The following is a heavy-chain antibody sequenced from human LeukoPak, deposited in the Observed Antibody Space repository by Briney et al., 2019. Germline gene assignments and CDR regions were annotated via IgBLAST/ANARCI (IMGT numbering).Heavy chain of an antibody. J-gene: IGHJ4*02. V-gene: IGHV3-9*03. CDR1: GFTFDDYA. CDR2: ITWNSGIM. Sequence: GGSLRLPCAASGFTFDDYAMHWVRQVPGKGLEWVSGITWNSGIMAYADSVKGRFTISRDTATNSLYLQINSLRAEDMALYYCARGVGDYCSGGSCYYFDSWGQGTLVTVSS. CDR3: ARGVGDYCSGGSCYYFDS. D-gene: IGHD2-15*01.